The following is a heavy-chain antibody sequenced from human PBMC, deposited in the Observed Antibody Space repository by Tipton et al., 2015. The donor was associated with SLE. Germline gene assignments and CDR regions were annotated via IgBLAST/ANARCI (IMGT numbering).Heavy chain of an antibody. D-gene: IGHD3-22*01. CDR3: ARGGYGLS. V-gene: IGHV4-39*07. CDR1: GGSISSSSYY. J-gene: IGHJ5*02. Sequence: TLSLTCTVSGGSISSSSYYWSWIRQPPGKGLEWIGEINHSGSTNYNPSLKSRVTISVDTSKNQFSLKLSSVTAADTAVYYCARGGYGLSWGQGTLVTVSS. CDR2: INHSGST.